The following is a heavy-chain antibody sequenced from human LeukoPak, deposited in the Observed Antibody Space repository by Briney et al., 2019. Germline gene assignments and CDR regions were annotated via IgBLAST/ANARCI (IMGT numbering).Heavy chain of an antibody. CDR2: ISWDRGTT. J-gene: IGHJ4*02. D-gene: IGHD3-16*01. CDR3: AKASNYDYLWGSQQIGYYFDH. V-gene: IGHV3-9*01. CDR1: GFTFNNYA. Sequence: GGSLRLFCEASGFTFNNYAMHWVRQAPGKGLEGVSGISWDRGTTGYGDSVKGRFTISRDNAKNTLYLQMSSLRAEDTALYYCAKASNYDYLWGSQQIGYYFDHWGRGILVTVSS.